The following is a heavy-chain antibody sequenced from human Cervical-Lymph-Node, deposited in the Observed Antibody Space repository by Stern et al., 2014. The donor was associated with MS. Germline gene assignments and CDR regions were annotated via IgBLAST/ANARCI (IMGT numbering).Heavy chain of an antibody. J-gene: IGHJ5*02. CDR1: GGSISSSGYY. CDR2: IHDSGST. V-gene: IGHV4-61*02. CDR3: ATTRWDLFTWNWFDP. Sequence: VQLVESGPGLVKPSQTLSLTCTVSGGSISSSGYYWSWIRQPADKGLEWIGRIHDSGSTYYNPSLKSRVTQSMHTATNQFPLKLPSVTAADTAVYYCATTRWDLFTWNWFDPWGQGTLVTVSS. D-gene: IGHD1-26*01.